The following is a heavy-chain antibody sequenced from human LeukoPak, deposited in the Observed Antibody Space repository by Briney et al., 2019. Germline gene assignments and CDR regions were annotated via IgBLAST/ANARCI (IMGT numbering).Heavy chain of an antibody. J-gene: IGHJ4*02. V-gene: IGHV3-7*01. CDR2: IKQDGSEK. D-gene: IGHD5-12*01. Sequence: GGSLRLSCAASGFTFSSYWISWVRQAPGKGLEWVANIKQDGSEKYYVDSVKGRFTISRDNAKNSLYLQVNSLRAEDTAVYYCARARGYDTPFDYWGQGTLVTVSS. CDR1: GFTFSSYW. CDR3: ARARGYDTPFDY.